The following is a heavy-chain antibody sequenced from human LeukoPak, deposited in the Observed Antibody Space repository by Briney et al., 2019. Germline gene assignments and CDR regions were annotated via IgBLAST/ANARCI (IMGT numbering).Heavy chain of an antibody. D-gene: IGHD5-24*01. Sequence: GGSLRLSCAASGFTFSNYAMNWVRQAPGRGLEWVSTISGGGGTTYYADSVKGRFTISRDSSKNTLYLQMNSLRAEDTAAYYCAKGRRDGHNFDFDYWGQGTLVTVSS. V-gene: IGHV3-23*01. CDR2: ISGGGGTT. J-gene: IGHJ4*02. CDR1: GFTFSNYA. CDR3: AKGRRDGHNFDFDY.